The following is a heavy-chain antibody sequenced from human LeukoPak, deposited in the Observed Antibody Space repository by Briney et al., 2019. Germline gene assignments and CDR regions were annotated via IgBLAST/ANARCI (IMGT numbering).Heavy chain of an antibody. V-gene: IGHV3-74*01. CDR2: ISSDASTI. J-gene: IGHJ1*01. CDR3: ARGPRLPQYFQY. CDR1: GFTFSSHW. Sequence: GGSLRLSCAASGFTFSSHWMHWVRQTPGKGLVWVSRISSDASTINYADSVKGRFTISRDNAKNSLYLQMNSLRAEDTAVYYCARGPRLPQYFQYWGQGTLVTVSS. D-gene: IGHD3-16*01.